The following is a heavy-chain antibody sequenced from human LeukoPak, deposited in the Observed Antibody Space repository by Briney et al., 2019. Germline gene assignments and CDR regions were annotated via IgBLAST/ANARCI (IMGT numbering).Heavy chain of an antibody. CDR2: INPSGGST. V-gene: IGHV1-46*01. Sequence: ASVKVSCKASGYTFTSYYMHWVRQAPGQGLEWMGIINPSGGSTSYAQRFQGRVTMTRDMSTSTVYKELSSVRSEDTAVYFCARSGPFYYGGAFDIWGQGTLVTVSS. J-gene: IGHJ3*02. CDR3: ARSGPFYYGGAFDI. CDR1: GYTFTSYY. D-gene: IGHD3-10*01.